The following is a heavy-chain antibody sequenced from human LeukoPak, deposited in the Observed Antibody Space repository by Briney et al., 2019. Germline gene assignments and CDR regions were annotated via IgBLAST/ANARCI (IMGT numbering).Heavy chain of an antibody. CDR2: ITRSSSTI. CDR1: GFTFGSYS. CDR3: ARGGNPRDGPDY. Sequence: GGSLRLSCAASGFTFGSYSMNWVRQAPGKGLEWVSYITRSSSTIHYRDSVKGRFTISRDNAKNSLYLQMNSLRDEDTAVYYCARGGNPRDGPDYWGQGTLVTVSS. V-gene: IGHV3-48*02. D-gene: IGHD4-23*01. J-gene: IGHJ4*02.